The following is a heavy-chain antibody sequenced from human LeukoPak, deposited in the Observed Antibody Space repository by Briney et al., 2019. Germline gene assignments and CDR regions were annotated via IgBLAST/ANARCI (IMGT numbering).Heavy chain of an antibody. D-gene: IGHD3-16*01. CDR2: INERATII. CDR3: VRDLILVWTPGDDFDH. J-gene: IGHJ4*02. V-gene: IGHV3-74*01. Sequence: GGSLRLSCAASGFTFSNYWMHFVRQAPGKGLEWVSRINERATIISYADSVKGRFTISRENARNTLYLQMNSLTAEDTAVYYCVRDLILVWTPGDDFDHWGQGTLVTVSS. CDR1: GFTFSNYW.